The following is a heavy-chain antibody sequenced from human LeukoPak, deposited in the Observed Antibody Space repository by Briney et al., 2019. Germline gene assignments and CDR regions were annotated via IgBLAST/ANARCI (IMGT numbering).Heavy chain of an antibody. CDR2: IYYSGST. Sequence: SETLSLTCTVSGFSISSYYWSWIRQAPGKGLEWIGSIYYSGSTNYNPSLKSRVTISLDTTDNKFFLQLSSITAADTAVYYCGSHRNRVRYEGGWSNNYFDYWGQATLVTVHS. J-gene: IGHJ4*02. D-gene: IGHD2-8*02. CDR3: GSHRNRVRYEGGWSNNYFDY. V-gene: IGHV4-59*08. CDR1: GFSISSYY.